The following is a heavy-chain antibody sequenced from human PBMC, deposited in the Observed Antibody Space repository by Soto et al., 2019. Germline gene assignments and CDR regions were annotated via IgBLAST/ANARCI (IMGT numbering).Heavy chain of an antibody. J-gene: IGHJ6*02. CDR3: AARRFWSDV. Sequence: GASVKVSCKASGFTFTSSAVHWVRQARGQRLEWIGWIVVGSGNTNYAQKFQERVTITRDMSTSTAYMELSSLRSEDTAVYYCAARRFWSDVWGQGTTVTVSS. D-gene: IGHD3-3*01. CDR1: GFTFTSSA. CDR2: IVVGSGNT. V-gene: IGHV1-58*01.